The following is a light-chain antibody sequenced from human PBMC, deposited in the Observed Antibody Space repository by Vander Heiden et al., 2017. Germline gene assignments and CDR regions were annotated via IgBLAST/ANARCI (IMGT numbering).Light chain of an antibody. V-gene: IGKV2-28*01. J-gene: IGKJ2*01. CDR3: MQDLHTPT. CDR1: QTLVHINGYPY. CDR2: QGS. Sequence: IVMIQSTLSLSVTPGAPASLSYSSSQTLVHINGYPYLDWYLQKPGQSPQLLIFQGSNRASGVPDMFSGSGSGTDFTLRISRVDVEDVGVYYCMQDLHTPTFGQGTRLEIK.